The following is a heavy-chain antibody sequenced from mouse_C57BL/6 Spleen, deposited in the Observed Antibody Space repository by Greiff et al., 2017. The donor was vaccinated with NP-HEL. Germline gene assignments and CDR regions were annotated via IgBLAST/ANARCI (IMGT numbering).Heavy chain of an antibody. V-gene: IGHV1-26*01. CDR1: GYTFTDYY. D-gene: IGHD1-1*01. J-gene: IGHJ3*01. Sequence: EVQLQQSGPELVKPGASVKISCKASGYTFTDYYMNWVKQSHGKSLEWIGDINPNNGGTSYNQKFKGKATLTVDKSSSTAYMELRSLTSEDSAVYYCGRDYYGSSYSAWFAYWGQGTLVTVSA. CDR2: INPNNGGT. CDR3: GRDYYGSSYSAWFAY.